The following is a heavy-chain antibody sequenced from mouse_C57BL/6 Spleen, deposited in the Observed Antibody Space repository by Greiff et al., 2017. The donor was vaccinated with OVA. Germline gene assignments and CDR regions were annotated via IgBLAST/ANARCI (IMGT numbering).Heavy chain of an antibody. CDR2: IDPETGGT. CDR1: GYTFTDYE. CDR3: TRHDGYPAWFAY. J-gene: IGHJ3*01. D-gene: IGHD2-3*01. Sequence: VQRVESGAELVRPGASVTLSCKASGYTFTDYEMHWVKQTPVHGLEWIGAIDPETGGTAYNQKFKGKAILTADKSSSTAYMELRSLTSEDSAVYYCTRHDGYPAWFAYWGQGTLVTVSA. V-gene: IGHV1-15*01.